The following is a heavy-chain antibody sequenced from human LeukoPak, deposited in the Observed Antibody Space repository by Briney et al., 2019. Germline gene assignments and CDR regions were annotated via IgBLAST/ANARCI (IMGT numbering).Heavy chain of an antibody. V-gene: IGHV4-39*07. CDR1: GGSISSSSYY. Sequence: SETLSLTCTVSGGSISSSSYYWGWIRQPPGKGLEWIGRIYTSGSTNYNPSLKSRVTMSVDTSKNQFSLKLSSVTAADTAVYYCARAAWISEGPFDIWGQGTMVTVSS. D-gene: IGHD5-12*01. CDR2: IYTSGST. J-gene: IGHJ3*02. CDR3: ARAAWISEGPFDI.